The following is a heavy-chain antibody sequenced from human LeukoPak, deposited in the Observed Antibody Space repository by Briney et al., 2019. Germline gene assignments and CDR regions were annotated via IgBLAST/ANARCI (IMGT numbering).Heavy chain of an antibody. Sequence: PGRSLRLPCAASGFTFSDCTMNGVRQAPGKGLEWVSSISGSSSYICYAASVKGRFTFSRDNAKNSLYLQMNSLRAEDTAVYYCARSSSGALRDAFDMWGQGTMVTVSS. CDR3: ARSSSGALRDAFDM. V-gene: IGHV3-21*01. D-gene: IGHD4-17*01. CDR2: ISGSSSYI. CDR1: GFTFSDCT. J-gene: IGHJ3*02.